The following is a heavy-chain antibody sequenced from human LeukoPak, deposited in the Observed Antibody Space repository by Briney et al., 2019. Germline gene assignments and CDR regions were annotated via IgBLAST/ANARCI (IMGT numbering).Heavy chain of an antibody. Sequence: GGSLRLSCTASGFTFGDYAMCWVRQAPGKGLEWVGFIRSKAYGGTTEYAASVKGRFTISRDDSKSIAYLQMNSLKTEDTAVYYCTIGDGYTVVTPGGYWGQGTLVTVSS. CDR3: TIGDGYTVVTPGGY. D-gene: IGHD4-23*01. CDR2: IRSKAYGGTT. V-gene: IGHV3-49*04. CDR1: GFTFGDYA. J-gene: IGHJ4*02.